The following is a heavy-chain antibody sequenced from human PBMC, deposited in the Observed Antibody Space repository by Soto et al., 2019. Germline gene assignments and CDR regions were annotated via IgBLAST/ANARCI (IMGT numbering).Heavy chain of an antibody. CDR2: INANSGGT. V-gene: IGHV1-2*02. D-gene: IGHD6-19*01. CDR3: ARLQIEVAGTT. Sequence: ASVKVSCKASGYTFSDYYMHWVRQAPVQGLEWRGWINANSGGTTYAQKFQGRGTMTRDTSISAAYMELSRLSSDDTAIYYCARLQIEVAGTTWGQGTLVPVSS. J-gene: IGHJ4*02. CDR1: GYTFSDYY.